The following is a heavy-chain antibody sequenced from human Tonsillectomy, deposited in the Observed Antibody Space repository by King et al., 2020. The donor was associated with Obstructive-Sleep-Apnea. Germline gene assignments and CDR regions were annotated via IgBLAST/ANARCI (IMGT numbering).Heavy chain of an antibody. D-gene: IGHD3-9*01. V-gene: IGHV3-74*01. CDR2: INSDGSSR. J-gene: IGHJ4*02. CDR1: GFTFSSYW. Sequence: VQLVESGGGLVQPGGSLRLSCAASGFTFSSYWMHGVRQAPGKGLVWVSRINSDGSSRSYADSVKGRFTISRDNAENTLYLQMNSLRAEDTAVYYCASGYFDWLPRYYFDYWGPGTLVTVSS. CDR3: ASGYFDWLPRYYFDY.